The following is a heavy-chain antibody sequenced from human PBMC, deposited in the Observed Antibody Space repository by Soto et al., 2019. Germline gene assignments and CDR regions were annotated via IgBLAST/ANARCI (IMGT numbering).Heavy chain of an antibody. D-gene: IGHD1-20*01. CDR2: IYPSDSDT. V-gene: IGHV5-51*01. CDR1: GYTFTIYW. Sequence: GESLKISCQVSGYTFTIYWIGWVRQMPGKGLEWMGIIYPSDSDTRYSPSFQGQVTISADQSNNTAYLQWGSLKASDTAMYYCARHNWNDEGAFDIWGQGTMVT. J-gene: IGHJ3*02. CDR3: ARHNWNDEGAFDI.